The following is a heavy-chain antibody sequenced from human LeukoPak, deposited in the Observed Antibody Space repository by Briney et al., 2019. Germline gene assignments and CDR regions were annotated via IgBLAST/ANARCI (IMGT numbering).Heavy chain of an antibody. Sequence: GRSLRLSCAASGFTFSSYSMNWVRQAPGKGLEWVSSISSSSSYIYYADSVKGRFTISRDNAKNSLYLQMNSLRAEDTAVYYCARDPGSYRGGAFDIWGQGTMVTVSS. D-gene: IGHD1-26*01. CDR1: GFTFSSYS. CDR3: ARDPGSYRGGAFDI. CDR2: ISSSSSYI. J-gene: IGHJ3*02. V-gene: IGHV3-21*01.